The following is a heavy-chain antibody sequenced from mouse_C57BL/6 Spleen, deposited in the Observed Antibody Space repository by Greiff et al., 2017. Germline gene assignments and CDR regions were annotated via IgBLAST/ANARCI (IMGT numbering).Heavy chain of an antibody. Sequence: VQLVESGAELVRPGASVTLSCKASGYTFTDYEMHWVKQTPVHGLEWIGAIDPETGGTAYNQKFTGKAILTADKSSSTAYMELRSLTSEDSAVYYCTGLLRWGDYWGQGTSVTVSS. CDR3: TGLLRWGDY. D-gene: IGHD2-3*01. CDR1: GYTFTDYE. CDR2: IDPETGGT. J-gene: IGHJ4*01. V-gene: IGHV1-15*01.